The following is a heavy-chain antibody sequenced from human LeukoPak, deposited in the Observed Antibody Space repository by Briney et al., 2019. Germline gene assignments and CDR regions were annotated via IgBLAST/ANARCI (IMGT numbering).Heavy chain of an antibody. CDR3: ARDRDYGNYPQAFHI. CDR1: GFTFSNYN. J-gene: IGHJ3*02. CDR2: ISSSSSYI. Sequence: GGSLRLSCAASGFTFSNYNMNWVRQAPGKGLEWVSSISSSSSYIYYADSVKGRFAISRDNAKNVLYLQMNSLRAEDTAVYYCARDRDYGNYPQAFHIWGQGTMVTVSS. D-gene: IGHD4-11*01. V-gene: IGHV3-21*06.